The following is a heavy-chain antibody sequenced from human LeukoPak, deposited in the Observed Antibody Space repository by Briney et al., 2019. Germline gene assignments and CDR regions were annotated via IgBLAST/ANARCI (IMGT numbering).Heavy chain of an antibody. V-gene: IGHV4-59*11. CDR1: GGSISSHH. CDR2: IYYSGST. CDR3: ARASYYFDY. J-gene: IGHJ4*02. Sequence: SETLSLTCTVSGGSISSHHWRWLRQPPGKALEWIGYIYYSGSTNYNPSLKSRVTISVDTSKNQFSLKLSSVTAADTAVYYCARASYYFDYWGQGTLVTVSS.